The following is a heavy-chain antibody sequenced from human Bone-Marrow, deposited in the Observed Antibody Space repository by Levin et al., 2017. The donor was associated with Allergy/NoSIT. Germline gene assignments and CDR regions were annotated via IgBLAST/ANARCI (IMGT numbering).Heavy chain of an antibody. J-gene: IGHJ4*02. CDR3: AHRLDYNGNWDQGVFDH. V-gene: IGHV2-5*02. CDR2: IYWDDDK. Sequence: VSGPTLVKPTQTLTLTCTFSGFSLRSSPVGVGWIRQPPGKALESLGFIYWDDDKRYSPSLRSRLGFIKDTAKNEVVLTMTNMDPVDTATYYCAHRLDYNGNWDQGVFDHWGPGILVTVSS. D-gene: IGHD7-27*01. CDR1: GFSLRSSPVG.